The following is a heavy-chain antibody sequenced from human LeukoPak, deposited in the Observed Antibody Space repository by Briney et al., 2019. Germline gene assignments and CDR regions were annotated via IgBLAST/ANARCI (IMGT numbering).Heavy chain of an antibody. CDR3: ATDPSGAADFDY. CDR1: GGTFNNYT. J-gene: IGHJ4*02. Sequence: GASVKVSCKASGGTFNNYTINWVRQAPGQGLEWMGGIIPIFGTANYAQKFQGRLTITADKSTSTAYMELSRLRSDDTAVYYCATDPSGAADFDYWGQGTLVTVSS. V-gene: IGHV1-69*06. CDR2: IIPIFGTA. D-gene: IGHD6-25*01.